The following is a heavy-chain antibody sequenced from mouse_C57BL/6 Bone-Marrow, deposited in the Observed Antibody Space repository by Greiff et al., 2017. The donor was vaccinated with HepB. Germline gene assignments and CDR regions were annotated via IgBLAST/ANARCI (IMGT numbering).Heavy chain of an antibody. J-gene: IGHJ3*01. Sequence: VQLQQSGAELVRPGASVTLSCKASGYTFTDYEMHWVKQPPVHGLEWIGAIDPETGGTAYNQKFKGQAILTADKSYSTAYMELRSLTSEDSAVYYCTRGGSQATFAYWGQGTLVTVAA. V-gene: IGHV1-15*01. CDR3: TRGGSQATFAY. CDR1: GYTFTDYE. D-gene: IGHD3-2*02. CDR2: IDPETGGT.